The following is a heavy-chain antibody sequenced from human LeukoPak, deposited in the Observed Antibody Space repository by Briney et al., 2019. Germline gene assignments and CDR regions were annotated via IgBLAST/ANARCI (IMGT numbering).Heavy chain of an antibody. Sequence: SETLSLTCTVSGGSISSGSYYWSWIRQPAGKGLELIGRIYTSGSTNYNPSLKSRVTISVDTSKNQFSLKLSSVTAADTAVYYCASGKENYYFDYWGQGTLVTVSS. J-gene: IGHJ4*02. CDR2: IYTSGST. CDR1: GGSISSGSYY. V-gene: IGHV4-61*02. D-gene: IGHD1-1*01. CDR3: ASGKENYYFDY.